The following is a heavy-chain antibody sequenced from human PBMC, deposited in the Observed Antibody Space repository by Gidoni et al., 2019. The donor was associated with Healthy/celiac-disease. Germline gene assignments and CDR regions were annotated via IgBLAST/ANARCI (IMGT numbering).Heavy chain of an antibody. J-gene: IGHJ4*02. CDR3: ASMVEYYDSSGYAY. CDR2: ISSSSTI. V-gene: IGHV3-48*02. D-gene: IGHD3-22*01. Sequence: EVQLVESGGGLVQPGGSLRLSCAASGFTFSSYSMNWVRQAPGKGLEWVSYISSSSTIYYADSVKGRFTISRDNAKNSLYLQMNSLRDEDTAVYYCASMVEYYDSSGYAYWGQGTLVTVSS. CDR1: GFTFSSYS.